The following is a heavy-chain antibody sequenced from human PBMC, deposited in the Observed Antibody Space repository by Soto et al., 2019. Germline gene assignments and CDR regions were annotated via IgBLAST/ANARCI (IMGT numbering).Heavy chain of an antibody. J-gene: IGHJ4*02. D-gene: IGHD3-22*01. V-gene: IGHV2-5*01. Sequence: QITLEESGPTLVKPTQTLTLTCTFSGFSLSTSGVGVGWIRQPPGKALEWLALIYWNDDKRYSPSLKSRLTITKDTSKNQVVLTMTNMDPVDTATYYCARNYYDSSGYYPLGYWGQGTLVTVSS. CDR2: IYWNDDK. CDR1: GFSLSTSGVG. CDR3: ARNYYDSSGYYPLGY.